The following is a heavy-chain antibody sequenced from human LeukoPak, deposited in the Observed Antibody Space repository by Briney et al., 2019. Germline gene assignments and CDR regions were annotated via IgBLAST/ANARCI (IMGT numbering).Heavy chain of an antibody. CDR3: ARDFFSATIFGVVSDRGFDP. D-gene: IGHD3-3*01. CDR2: IYYSGST. V-gene: IGHV4-59*01. J-gene: IGHJ5*02. CDR1: GGSISSYY. Sequence: SETLSLTCTVSGGSISSYYWSWIRQPPGKGLEWIGYIYYSGSTNYNPSLKSRVTISVDTAKNQFSLKLSSVTAADTAVYYCARDFFSATIFGVVSDRGFDPWGQGTLVTVSS.